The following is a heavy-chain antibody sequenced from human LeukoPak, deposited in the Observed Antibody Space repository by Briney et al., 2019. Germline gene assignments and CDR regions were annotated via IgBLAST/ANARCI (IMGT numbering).Heavy chain of an antibody. CDR3: AKSRAPTADPDAFDV. CDR2: VNSNGRSA. D-gene: IGHD3-10*01. CDR1: GFNFDDYG. V-gene: IGHV3-20*04. J-gene: IGHJ3*01. Sequence: GGSLRLSCAASGFNFDDYGMTWVRQIPGKGLEWVAGVNSNGRSAGYAAAVRGRFTISRDNYKNSLYLQMNSLRREDTGLYYCAKSRAPTADPDAFDVWGQGTMVTISS.